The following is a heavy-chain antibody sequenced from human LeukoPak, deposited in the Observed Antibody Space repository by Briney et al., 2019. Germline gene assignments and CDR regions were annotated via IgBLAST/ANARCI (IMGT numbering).Heavy chain of an antibody. V-gene: IGHV3-23*01. CDR2: ISGSGGST. CDR1: GFTFSSYA. Sequence: QPWGSLRLSCAASGFTFSSYAMSWVRQAPGKGLEWVSAISGSGGSTYYADSVKGRFTISRDNSKNTLYLQMNSLKAEDTAVYYCAKDPYSSSWRYWFDPWGQGTLVTVSS. D-gene: IGHD6-13*01. CDR3: AKDPYSSSWRYWFDP. J-gene: IGHJ5*02.